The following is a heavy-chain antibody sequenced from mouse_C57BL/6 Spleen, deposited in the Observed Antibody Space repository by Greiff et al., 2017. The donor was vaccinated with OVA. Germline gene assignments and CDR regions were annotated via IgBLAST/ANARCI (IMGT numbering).Heavy chain of an antibody. CDR2: IDPSDSYT. J-gene: IGHJ2*01. D-gene: IGHD1-1*01. Sequence: QVQLQQPGAELVKPVASVKLSCKASGYTFTSYWMQWVKQRPGQGLEWIGEIDPSDSYTNYNQKFKGKATLTVDTSSSTAYMQLSSLTSEDSAVYYCARTPVVATRYFDYWGQGTTLTVSS. CDR3: ARTPVVATRYFDY. V-gene: IGHV1-50*01. CDR1: GYTFTSYW.